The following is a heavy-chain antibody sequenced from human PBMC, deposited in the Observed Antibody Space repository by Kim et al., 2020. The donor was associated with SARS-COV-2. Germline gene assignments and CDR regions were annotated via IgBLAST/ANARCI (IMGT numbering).Heavy chain of an antibody. CDR3: ARDNSMGLTTN. J-gene: IGHJ4*02. D-gene: IGHD1-1*01. Sequence: KTKYSQKFQRRATITTETSASTAYMGLSSLRSEDTAVYYCARDNSMGLTTNWGQGTLVTVSS. CDR2: KT. V-gene: IGHV1-3*01.